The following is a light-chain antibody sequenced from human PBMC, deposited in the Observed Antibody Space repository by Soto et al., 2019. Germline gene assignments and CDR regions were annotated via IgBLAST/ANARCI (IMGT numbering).Light chain of an antibody. V-gene: IGLV1-44*01. CDR2: SIN. J-gene: IGLJ2*01. CDR3: AAWDDSLRGLV. Sequence: QSVLTQPPSASGTPGQRVTISCSGSSSNVGGNSVNWYRQLPGAAPKLLIYSINQRPSGAPDRFSGSKSGTSASLAISGLQSEDEADYHCAAWDDSLRGLVFGGGTKLTVL. CDR1: SSNVGGNS.